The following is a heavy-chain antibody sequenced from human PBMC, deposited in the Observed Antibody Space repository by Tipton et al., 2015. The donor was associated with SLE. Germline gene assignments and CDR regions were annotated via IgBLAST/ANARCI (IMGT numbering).Heavy chain of an antibody. CDR2: IHDSGSA. J-gene: IGHJ6*02. Sequence: TLSLTCTVSGGSISSGIQFWGWIRQPPGKGLEWLGSIHDSGSASYNPSLKSRVTMSVDTAKNQFSLKLTSVTAADTAVYYCARGMLTWRGAIVGVDVWGQGTRVNVSS. CDR3: ARGMLTWRGAIVGVDV. D-gene: IGHD2-8*01. CDR1: GGSISSGIQF. V-gene: IGHV4-39*07.